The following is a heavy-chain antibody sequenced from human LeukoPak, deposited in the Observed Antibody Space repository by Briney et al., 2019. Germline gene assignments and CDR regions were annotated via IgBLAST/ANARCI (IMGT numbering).Heavy chain of an antibody. CDR1: GYTFTSYG. CDR2: ISAYNGNT. V-gene: IGHV1-18*01. D-gene: IGHD2-15*01. Sequence: GASVKVSCKASGYTFTSYGISWVRQAPGQGLEWMGWISAYNGNTNYAQKLQGRVTMTTDTYTSTAYTELRSLRSDDTAVYYCARRIAYCSGGSCYSAPYYYYYMDVWGKGTTVTVSS. J-gene: IGHJ6*03. CDR3: ARRIAYCSGGSCYSAPYYYYYMDV.